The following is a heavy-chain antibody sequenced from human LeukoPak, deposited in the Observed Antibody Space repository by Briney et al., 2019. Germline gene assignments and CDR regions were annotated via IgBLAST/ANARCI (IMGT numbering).Heavy chain of an antibody. CDR2: INPIFETT. CDR3: ARDGWLQLRGFDY. V-gene: IGHV1-69*13. J-gene: IGHJ4*02. Sequence: SVKVSCKASGGTFSSYAISWVRQAPGQGLEWMGGINPIFETTNYAQKFQGRDTITADESRSTAYMELSSLRSEDTAMYYCARDGWLQLRGFDYWGQGTLVTVSS. CDR1: GGTFSSYA. D-gene: IGHD5-24*01.